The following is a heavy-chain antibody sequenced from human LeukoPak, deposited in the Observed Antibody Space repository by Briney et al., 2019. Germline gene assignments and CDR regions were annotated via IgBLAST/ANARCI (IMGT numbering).Heavy chain of an antibody. CDR2: IYYSGST. Sequence: PSETLSLTCTVSGGSISSYYWSWIRQPPGKGLEWIGYIYYSGSTNYNPSLKSRVTISVDTSKNQFSLKLSSVTAADTAVYYCAKDRIAVAGLPNFDYWGQGTLVTVSS. CDR3: AKDRIAVAGLPNFDY. D-gene: IGHD6-19*01. CDR1: GGSISSYY. V-gene: IGHV4-59*01. J-gene: IGHJ4*02.